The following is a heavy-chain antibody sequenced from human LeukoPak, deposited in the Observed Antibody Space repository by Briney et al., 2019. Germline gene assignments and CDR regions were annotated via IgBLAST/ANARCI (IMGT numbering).Heavy chain of an antibody. J-gene: IGHJ4*02. CDR3: ASSHRERFDWLSIDY. Sequence: SETLSLTCTVSGVSISSGGYYWSWIRQHPGKGLEWIGYIYYSGSTYYNPSLKSRVTISVDTSKNQFSLKLSSVTAADTAVYYCASSHRERFDWLSIDYWGQGTLVTVSS. V-gene: IGHV4-31*03. CDR1: GVSISSGGYY. CDR2: IYYSGST. D-gene: IGHD3-9*01.